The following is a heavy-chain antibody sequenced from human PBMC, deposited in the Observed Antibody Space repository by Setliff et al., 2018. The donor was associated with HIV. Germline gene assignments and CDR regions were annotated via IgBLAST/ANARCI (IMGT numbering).Heavy chain of an antibody. CDR2: FDPEDGKT. V-gene: IGHV1-24*01. D-gene: IGHD1-26*01. CDR3: ATTGVGVTRYYYYYMDV. CDR1: GYTLTELS. J-gene: IGHJ6*03. Sequence: ASVKVSCKLSGYTLTELSMHWVRQAPGKGLEWIGGFDPEDGKTAYAQKLQGRVTMTEDTSTDTAYMELSSLKSEDTAVYYCATTGVGVTRYYYYYMDVWGKGTTVAVSS.